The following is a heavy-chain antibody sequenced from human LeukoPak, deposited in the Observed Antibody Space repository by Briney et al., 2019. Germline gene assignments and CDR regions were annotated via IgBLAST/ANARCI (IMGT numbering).Heavy chain of an antibody. Sequence: PSQTLSLTCTVSGGSLSSGSYYWSWIRQPAGKGLEWIGRIYTSGSTNYNPSLKSRVTISVDTSKNHFSLKLSSVTAADTAVYYCARARGYSGYDVFDYWGQGTLVTVSS. J-gene: IGHJ4*02. CDR3: ARARGYSGYDVFDY. CDR2: IYTSGST. D-gene: IGHD5-12*01. V-gene: IGHV4-61*02. CDR1: GGSLSSGSYY.